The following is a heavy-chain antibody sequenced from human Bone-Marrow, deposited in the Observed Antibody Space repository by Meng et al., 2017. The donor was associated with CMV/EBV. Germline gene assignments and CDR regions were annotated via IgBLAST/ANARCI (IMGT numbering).Heavy chain of an antibody. Sequence: GSLRLSCAVYGGSFSGYYWSWIRQPPGKGLEWIGEINHSGSTNYNPSLKSRVTISVDTSKNQFSLKLSSVTAADTAVYYCARRSSSWTRFDYWGQGTLVTVSS. CDR3: ARRSSSWTRFDY. J-gene: IGHJ4*02. V-gene: IGHV4-34*01. CDR2: INHSGST. CDR1: GGSFSGYY. D-gene: IGHD6-13*01.